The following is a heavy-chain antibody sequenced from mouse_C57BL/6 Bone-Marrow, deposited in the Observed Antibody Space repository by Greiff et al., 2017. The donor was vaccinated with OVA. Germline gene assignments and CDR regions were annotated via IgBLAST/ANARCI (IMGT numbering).Heavy chain of an antibody. D-gene: IGHD2-1*01. CDR3: TAYGNFDY. Sequence: VQLQQSGAELVRPGASVKLSCTASGFNIKDDYMNWVKQRPEQGLEWIGWIDPENGDTEYASKFQGKATITADTSSNTAYLQLSRLTSEDTAVYYCTAYGNFDYWGQDTTLTVSS. V-gene: IGHV14-4*01. CDR1: GFNIKDDY. J-gene: IGHJ2*01. CDR2: IDPENGDT.